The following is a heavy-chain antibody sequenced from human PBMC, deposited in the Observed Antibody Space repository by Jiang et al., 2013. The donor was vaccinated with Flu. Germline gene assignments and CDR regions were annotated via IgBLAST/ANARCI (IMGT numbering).Heavy chain of an antibody. D-gene: IGHD3-22*01. J-gene: IGHJ4*02. V-gene: IGHV4-34*01. CDR3: ARQDRRASYFDY. CDR2: INHSGST. Sequence: KPSETLSLTCAVFGGSFSGYYCNWIRQPPGKGLEWIGEINHSGSTNYNPSLKSRVTISVDTSKNQFSLKLSSVTAADTAVYYCARQDRRASYFDYWGQGTLVTVSS. CDR1: GGSFSGYY.